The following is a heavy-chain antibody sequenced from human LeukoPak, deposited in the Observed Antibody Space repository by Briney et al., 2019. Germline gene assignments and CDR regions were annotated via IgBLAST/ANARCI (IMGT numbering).Heavy chain of an antibody. D-gene: IGHD3-10*01. CDR1: GFTFSSYA. CDR3: ARGERFGYFDY. J-gene: IGHJ4*02. V-gene: IGHV3-30*04. Sequence: PGRSLRLSCAASGFTFSSYAMHSVRQAPGKGLEWVAVISYDGSNKYYADSVKGRFTISRDNSKNTLYLQMNSLRAEDTAVYYCARGERFGYFDYWGQGTLVTVSS. CDR2: ISYDGSNK.